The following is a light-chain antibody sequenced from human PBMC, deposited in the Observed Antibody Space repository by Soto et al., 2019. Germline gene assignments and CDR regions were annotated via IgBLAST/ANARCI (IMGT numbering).Light chain of an antibody. J-gene: IGLJ1*01. CDR3: SSFTTSDTYV. Sequence: QSALTQPPSVSGSPGQSVAISCTGASSDTGSYDRVSWYHQPPGTAPKLIIYDVSNRPSGVPDRFSGAKSGNTASLTISGLQAEDEADYYCSSFTTSDTYVFGTGTKLTVL. V-gene: IGLV2-18*02. CDR1: SSDTGSYDR. CDR2: DVS.